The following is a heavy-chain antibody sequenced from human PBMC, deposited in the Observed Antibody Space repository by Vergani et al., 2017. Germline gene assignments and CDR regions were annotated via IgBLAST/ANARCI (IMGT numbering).Heavy chain of an antibody. J-gene: IGHJ3*02. CDR3: ARAQYDSSGYYSTGNAFDI. Sequence: QLQLQESGPGLVKPSETLSLTCTVSGGSISSSSYYWGWIRQPPGKGLEWIGYIYYSGSTNYNPSLKSRVTISVDTSKNQFSLKLSSVTAADTAVYYCARAQYDSSGYYSTGNAFDIWGQGTMVTVSS. V-gene: IGHV4-61*05. D-gene: IGHD3-22*01. CDR1: GGSISSSSYY. CDR2: IYYSGST.